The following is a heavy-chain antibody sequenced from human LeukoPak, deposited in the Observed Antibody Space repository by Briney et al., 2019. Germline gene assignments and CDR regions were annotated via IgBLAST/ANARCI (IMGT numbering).Heavy chain of an antibody. J-gene: IGHJ4*02. V-gene: IGHV3-30*04. CDR1: GFTFSSYA. CDR2: ISYDGSNK. CDR3: AGATREWLTLNY. D-gene: IGHD6-19*01. Sequence: GGSLRLSCAASGFTFSSYAMHWVRQAPGKGLEWVAVISYDGSNKYYADSVKGRFTISRDNSKNTLYLQMNSPRAEDTAVYYCAGATREWLTLNYWGQGTLVTVSS.